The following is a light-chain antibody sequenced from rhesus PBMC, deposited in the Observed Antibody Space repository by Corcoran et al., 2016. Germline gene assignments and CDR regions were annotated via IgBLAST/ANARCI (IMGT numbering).Light chain of an antibody. J-gene: IGLJ1*01. CDR2: GVS. V-gene: IGLV2S7*01. Sequence: QSAPTQPPSVSGSPGQSVTISCTGGSSDIGVYNYVSWYQQHPGKAPQLMIYGVSYRPSGVSDRFSGSKSGNTASLTISGLQAEDEADYYCCSYTTSNTYIFGSGTRLTVL. CDR3: CSYTTSNTYI. CDR1: SSDIGVYNY.